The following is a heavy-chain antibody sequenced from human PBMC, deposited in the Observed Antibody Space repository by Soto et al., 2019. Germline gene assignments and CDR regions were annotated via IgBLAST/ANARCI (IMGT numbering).Heavy chain of an antibody. V-gene: IGHV1-3*01. Sequence: ASVKVSCKASGYTFTSYAMHWVRQAPGQRLEWMGWINAGNGNTKYSQKFQGRVTITRDTSASTAYMELSSLRSEDTAVYYCARDNGDFDLYYCYYYMDVWGKGTTVTVSS. J-gene: IGHJ6*03. D-gene: IGHD4-17*01. CDR1: GYTFTSYA. CDR2: INAGNGNT. CDR3: ARDNGDFDLYYCYYYMDV.